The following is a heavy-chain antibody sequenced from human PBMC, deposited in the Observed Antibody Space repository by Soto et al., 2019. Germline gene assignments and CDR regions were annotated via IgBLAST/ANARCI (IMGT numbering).Heavy chain of an antibody. CDR2: IDPSDSYN. J-gene: IGHJ6*02. Sequence: GESLKLSCKGSGYSFTSYWISWVRQMPGKGLGWMGRIDPSDSYNNYSPSFQGHVTISADKSISTAYLQWSSLKASDTAMYYCARLDYDILTGDNYGMDVWGQGTTVP. CDR3: ARLDYDILTGDNYGMDV. V-gene: IGHV5-10-1*01. CDR1: GYSFTSYW. D-gene: IGHD3-9*01.